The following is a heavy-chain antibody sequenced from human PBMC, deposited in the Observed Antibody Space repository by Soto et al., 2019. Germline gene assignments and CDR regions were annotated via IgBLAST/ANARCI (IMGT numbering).Heavy chain of an antibody. CDR3: ATDHVTYHYYYGMDV. J-gene: IGHJ6*02. D-gene: IGHD3-10*02. Sequence: QVQLVESGGGVVQPGRSLRLSCAASGFTFSSYAMHWVRQAPGKGLEWVAVISYDGSNKYYADSVKGRFTISRDNSKNTLYLQMNSLRAEDTAVYYCATDHVTYHYYYGMDVWGQGTTVTVSS. CDR2: ISYDGSNK. CDR1: GFTFSSYA. V-gene: IGHV3-30-3*01.